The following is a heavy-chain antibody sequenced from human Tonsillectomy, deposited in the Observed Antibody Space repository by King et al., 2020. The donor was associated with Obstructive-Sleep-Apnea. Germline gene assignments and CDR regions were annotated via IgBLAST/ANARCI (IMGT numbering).Heavy chain of an antibody. V-gene: IGHV3-9*01. CDR2: ISWNSGSI. D-gene: IGHD5-18*01. J-gene: IGHJ4*02. Sequence: VQLVESGGGLVQPGRSLRLSCAASRFTFDDYAMHWVRQSPGKGLEWVSGISWNSGSIGYADSVKGRFTISRDNAKNSLYLQMNSLRSEDTALYYCANDMGGGYSYGSDYWGQGTLVTVSS. CDR1: RFTFDDYA. CDR3: ANDMGGGYSYGSDY.